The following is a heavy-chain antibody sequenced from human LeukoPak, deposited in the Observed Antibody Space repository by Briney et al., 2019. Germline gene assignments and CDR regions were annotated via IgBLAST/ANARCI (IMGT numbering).Heavy chain of an antibody. D-gene: IGHD3-10*01. CDR2: MNPNSGNT. V-gene: IGHV1-8*01. J-gene: IGHJ4*02. CDR3: ARGITMVRGAPSAY. Sequence: GASVKVSCKASGYTFTSYDINWVRQATGQGLEWMGWMNPNSGNTGYAQEFQGRVTMTRNTSISTAYMELSSLRSEDTAVYYCARGITMVRGAPSAYWGQGTLVTVSS. CDR1: GYTFTSYD.